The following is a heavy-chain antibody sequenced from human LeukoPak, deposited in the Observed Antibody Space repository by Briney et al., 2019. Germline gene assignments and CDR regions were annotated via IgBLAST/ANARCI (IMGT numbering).Heavy chain of an antibody. J-gene: IGHJ4*02. CDR3: ARAFLFFPGPGFDY. D-gene: IGHD2/OR15-2a*01. V-gene: IGHV3-66*01. Sequence: GGSLRLSCAASGFTVSSNYMSWVRQAPGKGLEWVSVIYSGGSTYYADSVKGRFTISRDNSKNTLYLQMNSLRAEDTAVYYCARAFLFFPGPGFDYWGQGTLVTVSS. CDR1: GFTVSSNY. CDR2: IYSGGST.